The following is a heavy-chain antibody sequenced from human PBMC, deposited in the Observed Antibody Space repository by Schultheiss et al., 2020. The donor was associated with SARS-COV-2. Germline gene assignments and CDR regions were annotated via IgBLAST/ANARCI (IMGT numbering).Heavy chain of an antibody. CDR2: IYYSGST. CDR3: AIAMEVLLDY. D-gene: IGHD5-18*01. V-gene: IGHV4-38-2*01. Sequence: SETLSLTCAVSGYSISSGYYWGWIRQPPGKGLEWIGYIYYSGSTNYNPSLKSRVTISVDTSKNQFSLKLSSVTAADTAVYYCAIAMEVLLDYWGQGTLVTVSS. CDR1: GYSISSGYY. J-gene: IGHJ4*02.